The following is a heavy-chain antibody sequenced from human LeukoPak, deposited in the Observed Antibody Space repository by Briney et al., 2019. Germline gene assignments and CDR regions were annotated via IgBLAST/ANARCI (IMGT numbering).Heavy chain of an antibody. CDR3: ARDATGDGDLES. CDR2: IYSGGTT. Sequence: GGSLRLSCAASGFTVSTNCMTWVRQAPGKGLEWVSTIYSGGTTYYADSVMGRFTISRHNSRNTLYLQMNSLRAEDTAVYYCARDATGDGDLESWGQATLVSVSP. V-gene: IGHV3-53*04. J-gene: IGHJ5*02. D-gene: IGHD4-17*01. CDR1: GFTVSTNC.